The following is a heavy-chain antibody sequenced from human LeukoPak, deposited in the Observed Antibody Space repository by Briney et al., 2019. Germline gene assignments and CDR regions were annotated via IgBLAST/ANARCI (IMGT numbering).Heavy chain of an antibody. CDR2: INTNTGNP. CDR3: ARDKYQLPYEIDY. D-gene: IGHD2-2*01. V-gene: IGHV7-4-1*02. CDR1: GYTFTSYA. J-gene: IGHJ4*02. Sequence: RVASVKVSCKASGYTFTSYAMNWVRQAPGQGLEWMGWINTNTGNPTYAQGFTGRFVFSLDTSVSTAYLQISSLKAEDTAVYYCARDKYQLPYEIDYWGQGTLVTVSS.